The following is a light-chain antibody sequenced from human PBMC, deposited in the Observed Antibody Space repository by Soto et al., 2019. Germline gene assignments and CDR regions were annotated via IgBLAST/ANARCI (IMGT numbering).Light chain of an antibody. CDR3: CSSTGSDTWV. Sequence: QSALTQPASVSGSPGQSITISCTGTSSDVGSYNLVSWYQHHPGKAPKLMIYEGSKRPSGVSNRFSGSKSVNTASLTISGLQSEDEADYYCCSSTGSDTWVFGGGTKLTVL. CDR1: SSDVGSYNL. J-gene: IGLJ3*02. CDR2: EGS. V-gene: IGLV2-23*01.